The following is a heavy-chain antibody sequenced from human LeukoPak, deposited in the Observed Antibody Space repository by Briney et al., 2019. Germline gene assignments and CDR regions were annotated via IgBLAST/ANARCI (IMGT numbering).Heavy chain of an antibody. D-gene: IGHD3-22*01. CDR3: ARESYYYDSSGYYEFDY. CDR1: GFTFSSYG. CDR2: IRYDGRNK. Sequence: QPGGSLRLSCAASGFTFSSYGMHWVRQAPGKGLDWVAFIRYDGRNKYYADSVKGRFTISRDNSKNTLYLQMNSLRAEDTAVYYCARESYYYDSSGYYEFDYWGQGTLVTVSS. V-gene: IGHV3-30*02. J-gene: IGHJ4*02.